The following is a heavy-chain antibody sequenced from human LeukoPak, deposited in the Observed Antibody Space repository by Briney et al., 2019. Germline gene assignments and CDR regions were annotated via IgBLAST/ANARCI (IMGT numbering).Heavy chain of an antibody. Sequence: PSETPSLTRTLSGGSISRYYWSGIQQPPGKGLWRMGYIYYSGSTNYNPCLKSRVTISVDASKNQYSLKLSSVTAADTAVYYYARHFYSSSWSYYYYMDVWGKGTTVTVSS. CDR1: GGSISRYY. V-gene: IGHV4-59*08. D-gene: IGHD6-13*01. CDR3: ARHFYSSSWSYYYYMDV. J-gene: IGHJ6*03. CDR2: IYYSGST.